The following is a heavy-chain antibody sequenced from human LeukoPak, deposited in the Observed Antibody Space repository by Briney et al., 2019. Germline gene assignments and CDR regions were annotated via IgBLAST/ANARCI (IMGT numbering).Heavy chain of an antibody. D-gene: IGHD7-27*01. CDR3: VRDGSSWGNFDY. CDR1: GFTFITYA. CDR2: LSSSSSVI. Sequence: GGPLEPSCAPSGFTFITYAMDWVRQAPGRGLDWVSYLSSSSSVIYHADSVKGRFTISRDNAKNSLYLQMNSLRTEDTAVYYCVRDGSSWGNFDYWGQGTLVSVSS. V-gene: IGHV3-48*01. J-gene: IGHJ4*02.